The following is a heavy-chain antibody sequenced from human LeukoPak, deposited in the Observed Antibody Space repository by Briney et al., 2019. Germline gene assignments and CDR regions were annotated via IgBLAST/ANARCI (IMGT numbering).Heavy chain of an antibody. V-gene: IGHV3-30*14. Sequence: GGSLRLSCVASVFNFSLYSMHWVRQTPGPGLEWLAVISYDGANEYYADSVKGRFTISRDNSKNTLYLQMNSLRAEDTAVYYCAREVVGMDVWGQGTTVTVSS. CDR2: ISYDGANE. CDR3: AREVVGMDV. D-gene: IGHD3-22*01. J-gene: IGHJ6*02. CDR1: VFNFSLYS.